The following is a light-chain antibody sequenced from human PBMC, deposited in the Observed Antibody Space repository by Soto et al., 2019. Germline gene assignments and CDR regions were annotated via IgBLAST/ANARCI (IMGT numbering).Light chain of an antibody. J-gene: IGLJ3*02. CDR2: EGS. Sequence: QSALTQTACVSASPGQSITISCSGTSSDVGSYNLVSWYQHYPGKAPKLIIYEGSRRPSGVSDRFSGSKSGNTASLTISGLQAEDEADYYCCSYATSRTLVFGGGTKLTVL. CDR1: SSDVGSYNL. V-gene: IGLV2-23*01. CDR3: CSYATSRTLV.